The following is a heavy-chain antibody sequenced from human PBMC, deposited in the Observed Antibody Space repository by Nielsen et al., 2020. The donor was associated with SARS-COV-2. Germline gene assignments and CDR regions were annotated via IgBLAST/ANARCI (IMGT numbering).Heavy chain of an antibody. J-gene: IGHJ5*02. CDR3: ARDLFSGDGWFDP. D-gene: IGHD3-10*01. CDR2: INAGNGNT. V-gene: IGHV1-3*01. Sequence: ASVKVSCKASGYTFTSYAMHWVRQAPGQRLEWMGWINAGNGNTKYSQKFQGRVTITRDTSASTAYMELSSLRSEDTAVYYCARDLFSGDGWFDPWGQGTLVTVSS. CDR1: GYTFTSYA.